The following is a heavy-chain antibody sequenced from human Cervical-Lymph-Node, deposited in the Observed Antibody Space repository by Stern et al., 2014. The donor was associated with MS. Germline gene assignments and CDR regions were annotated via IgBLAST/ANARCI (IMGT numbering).Heavy chain of an antibody. Sequence: EVQLVESGGGLVQPGGSLRLSCAASGFTISGDYMNWVRQAPGKGLEWVSVIYRGGSTYYADSVKVRFTISRDNSKNALYLQMNSLRVEDTAVYYCARDHVPVGGTVNPKYYYGMDVWGQGTTVIVSS. V-gene: IGHV3-66*02. J-gene: IGHJ6*02. CDR3: ARDHVPVGGTVNPKYYYGMDV. D-gene: IGHD1-26*01. CDR1: GFTISGDY. CDR2: IYRGGST.